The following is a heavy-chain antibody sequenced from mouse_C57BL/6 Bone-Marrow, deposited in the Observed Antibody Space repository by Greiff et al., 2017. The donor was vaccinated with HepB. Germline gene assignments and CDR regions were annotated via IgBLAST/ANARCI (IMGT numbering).Heavy chain of an antibody. CDR3: TRDSSAYYAMDY. Sequence: VQLQQSGAELVRPGASVKLSCTASGFNIKDDYMHWVKQRPEQGLEWIGWIDPENGDTEYASKFQGKATITADTSSNTAYLQLSSLTSEDTAVYYCTRDSSAYYAMDYWGQGTSVTVAS. V-gene: IGHV14-4*01. CDR1: GFNIKDDY. J-gene: IGHJ4*01. D-gene: IGHD3-2*02. CDR2: IDPENGDT.